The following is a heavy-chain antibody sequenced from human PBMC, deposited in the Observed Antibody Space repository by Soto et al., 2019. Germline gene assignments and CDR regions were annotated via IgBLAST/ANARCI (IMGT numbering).Heavy chain of an antibody. CDR2: INSNGSHT. Sequence: EVQLVESGGGLVQPGGSLRLSCAASGFTFFAYWIHWVRQVPGKGLVWVSRINSNGSHTSYADSVRGRFTISRDNIKNTVYLQMNSLTAEDTAVYYCAKEGDYGDDAGENWFDSWGQGSLVTVSS. CDR3: AKEGDYGDDAGENWFDS. J-gene: IGHJ5*01. CDR1: GFTFFAYW. V-gene: IGHV3-74*01. D-gene: IGHD4-17*01.